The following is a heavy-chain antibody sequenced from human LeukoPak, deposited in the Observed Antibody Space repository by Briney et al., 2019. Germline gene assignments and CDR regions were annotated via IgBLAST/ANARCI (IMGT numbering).Heavy chain of an antibody. CDR1: GFTFSSYA. Sequence: GGSLRLSCAASGFTFSSYAMSWVRQAPGKGLEWVSAISGSGGSTYYADSVKGRFTISRDNSKNTLYLQMNSLRAEDTAVYYCAKDVCGDPHPIGDLDYWGQGTLVTVSS. CDR3: AKDVCGDPHPIGDLDY. D-gene: IGHD4-17*01. CDR2: ISGSGGST. V-gene: IGHV3-23*01. J-gene: IGHJ4*02.